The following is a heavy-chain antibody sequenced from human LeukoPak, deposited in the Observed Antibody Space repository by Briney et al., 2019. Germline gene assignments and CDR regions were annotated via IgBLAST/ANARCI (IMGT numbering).Heavy chain of an antibody. CDR2: ISSSSSYI. V-gene: IGHV3-21*03. Sequence: GGSLRLSCAASGFTFSSYSMNWVRQAPGKGLEWVSSISSSSSYIYYADSVKGRFTISRDNAKNSLYLQMNSLKTEDTAVYYCTPYDILTGAFWYWGQGTLVTVSS. D-gene: IGHD3-9*01. J-gene: IGHJ4*02. CDR1: GFTFSSYS. CDR3: TPYDILTGAFWY.